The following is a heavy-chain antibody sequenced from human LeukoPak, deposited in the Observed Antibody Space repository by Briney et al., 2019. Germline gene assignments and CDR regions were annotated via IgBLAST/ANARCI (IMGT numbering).Heavy chain of an antibody. V-gene: IGHV4-39*07. CDR3: ARVDIGSGSYYRYYYYMDV. D-gene: IGHD3-10*01. CDR1: GGSISSHY. CDR2: IYYSGST. Sequence: SETLSLTCTVSGGSISSHYWGWIRQPPGKGLEWIGSIYYSGSTHSNPSLKSRVTLSVDTSKSQFSLNLSSVTAADTAVYYCARVDIGSGSYYRYYYYMDVWGKGATVTVSS. J-gene: IGHJ6*03.